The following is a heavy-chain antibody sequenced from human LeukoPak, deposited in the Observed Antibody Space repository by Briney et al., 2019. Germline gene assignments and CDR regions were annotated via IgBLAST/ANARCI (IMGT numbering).Heavy chain of an antibody. CDR3: VSSRGY. CDR1: GFTFSTSW. Sequence: GGSLRLSCAASGFTFSTSWMSWVRQAPGKGLEWVANIEKDGSETYYVYSVKGRFTISRDNAKNSLYLQMNSLRAEDTAVYYCVSSRGYWGQGTLVTVSS. CDR2: IEKDGSET. J-gene: IGHJ4*02. V-gene: IGHV3-7*01.